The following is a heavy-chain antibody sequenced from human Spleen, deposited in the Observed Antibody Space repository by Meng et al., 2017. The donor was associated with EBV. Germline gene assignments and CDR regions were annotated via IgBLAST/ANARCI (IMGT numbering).Heavy chain of an antibody. V-gene: IGHV4-39*01. J-gene: IGHJ4*02. Sequence: QVPLKESGPGLVKPSETLSLTCSVSGVPISSSSYYWGWIRQPPGKGLEWIGNIYYTGKTDYNASLKSRLTMSVDTSKNQFSLKLSSVTAADTAVYYCARLGYYDSSAYRDWGQGTLVTVSS. D-gene: IGHD3-22*01. CDR2: IYYTGKT. CDR1: GVPISSSSYY. CDR3: ARLGYYDSSAYRD.